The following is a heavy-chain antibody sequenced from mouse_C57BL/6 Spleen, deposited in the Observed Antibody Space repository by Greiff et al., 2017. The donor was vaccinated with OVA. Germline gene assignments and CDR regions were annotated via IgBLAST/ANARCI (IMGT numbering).Heavy chain of an antibody. CDR3: ANHYYGSSYAMDY. CDR1: GFTFSDYG. V-gene: IGHV5-17*01. J-gene: IGHJ4*01. CDR2: ISSGSSTI. D-gene: IGHD1-1*01. Sequence: EVQRVESGGGLVKPGGSLKLSCAASGFTFSDYGMHWVRQAPEKGLEWVAYISSGSSTIYYADTVKGRFTISRDNAKNTLFLQMTSLRSEDTAMYYCANHYYGSSYAMDYWGQGTSVTVSS.